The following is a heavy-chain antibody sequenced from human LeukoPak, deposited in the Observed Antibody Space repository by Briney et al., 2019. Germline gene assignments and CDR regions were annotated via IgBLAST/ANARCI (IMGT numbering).Heavy chain of an antibody. Sequence: GGSLRLSCAASGFTLRVNYMTWVRQAPGKGLEWVSAISGSGGSTYYADSVKGRFTISRDNSKNTLYLQMNSLRAEDTAVYYCAKGYEDIVVVVAAIFDYWGQGTLVTVSS. J-gene: IGHJ4*02. D-gene: IGHD2-15*01. V-gene: IGHV3-23*01. CDR1: GFTLRVNY. CDR2: ISGSGGST. CDR3: AKGYEDIVVVVAAIFDY.